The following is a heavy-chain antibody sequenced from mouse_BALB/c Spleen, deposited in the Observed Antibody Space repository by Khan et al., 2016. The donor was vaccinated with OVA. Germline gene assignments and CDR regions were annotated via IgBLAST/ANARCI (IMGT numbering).Heavy chain of an antibody. CDR3: ARSGGNFHWYFDV. CDR2: MSSGSSTI. J-gene: IGHJ1*01. Sequence: EVKLVESGGGLVQPGGSRKLSCAASGFPFSNFGMHWVRQAPQKGLEWVAYMSSGSSTIYFVDTVQGRFTISRDNLKNILFLQMTSLRSEDTAMYECARSGGNFHWYFDVWGAGTSVTVSS. V-gene: IGHV5-17*02. D-gene: IGHD3-1*01. CDR1: GFPFSNFG.